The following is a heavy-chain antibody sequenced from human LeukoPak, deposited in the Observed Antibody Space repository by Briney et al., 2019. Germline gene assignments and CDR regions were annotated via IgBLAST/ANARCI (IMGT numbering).Heavy chain of an antibody. J-gene: IGHJ4*02. CDR1: GGSISSSSYY. V-gene: IGHV4-39*01. D-gene: IGHD3-22*01. CDR3: ARGGITYYYDSSGRGEFDY. Sequence: SETLSLTCTVSGGSISSSSYYWGWIRQPPGKGLEWIGSIYYSGSTYYNPSLKSRVTISVDTSKNQFSLKLSSVTAADTAVYYCARGGITYYYDSSGRGEFDYWGQGTLVTVSS. CDR2: IYYSGST.